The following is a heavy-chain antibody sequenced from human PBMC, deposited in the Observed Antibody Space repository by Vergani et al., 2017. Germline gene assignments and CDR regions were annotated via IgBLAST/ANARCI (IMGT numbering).Heavy chain of an antibody. Sequence: QVQLQESGPGLVKPSQTLSLTCTVSGGSISSGGYYWSWIRQHPGKGLEWIGYIYYSGSTYYNPSLKSRVTISVDTSKNQFSLKLSSVTAADTAVYYCAVDARLGYGDYGGVFDYWGQGTLVTVSS. V-gene: IGHV4-31*03. CDR1: GGSISSGGYY. CDR2: IYYSGST. D-gene: IGHD4-17*01. CDR3: AVDARLGYGDYGGVFDY. J-gene: IGHJ4*02.